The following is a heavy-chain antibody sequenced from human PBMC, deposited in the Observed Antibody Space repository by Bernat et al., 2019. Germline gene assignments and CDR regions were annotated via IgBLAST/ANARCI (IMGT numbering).Heavy chain of an antibody. D-gene: IGHD6-19*01. Sequence: QVQLVESGGGVVQPGRSLRLSCAASGFTFSSYAMHWVRQAPGKGLEWVAVISYDGSNKYYADSVKGRFTISRDNSKNTLYLQMNSLRAEDTAVYYYSRALWIAVAARSSIWGQGTMVTVSS. CDR2: ISYDGSNK. CDR3: SRALWIAVAARSSI. CDR1: GFTFSSYA. V-gene: IGHV3-30-3*01. J-gene: IGHJ3*02.